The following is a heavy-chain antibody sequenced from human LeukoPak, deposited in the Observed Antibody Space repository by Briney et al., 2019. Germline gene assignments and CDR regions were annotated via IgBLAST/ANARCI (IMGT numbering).Heavy chain of an antibody. CDR2: LSGSGGST. CDR1: GFTFSNYA. J-gene: IGHJ4*02. D-gene: IGHD2-8*02. V-gene: IGHV3-23*01. Sequence: GGSLRLSCAASGFTFSNYAMSWVRHAPGKGLEWVSALSGSGGSTYYADSVKGRFTISRDNSKNTLYLQMKSLRAEDTAVYYCAKDPDCTCRICYTFFDYWGQGTLVTVSS. CDR3: AKDPDCTCRICYTFFDY.